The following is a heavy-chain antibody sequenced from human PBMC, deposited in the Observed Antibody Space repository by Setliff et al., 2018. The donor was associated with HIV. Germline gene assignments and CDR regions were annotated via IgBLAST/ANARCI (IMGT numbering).Heavy chain of an antibody. V-gene: IGHV1-24*01. CDR3: ARGGEGMALYPDY. CDR1: GYTLTDLS. J-gene: IGHJ4*02. CDR2: FDPEDGNT. Sequence: ASVKVSCKVSGYTLTDLSRHWVRQAPGKGLEWMGGFDPEDGNTIYAQKFQGRVTMTADTSTDTAYMELSSLRSEDTAVYYCARGGEGMALYPDYWGQGTLVTVSS. D-gene: IGHD3-10*01.